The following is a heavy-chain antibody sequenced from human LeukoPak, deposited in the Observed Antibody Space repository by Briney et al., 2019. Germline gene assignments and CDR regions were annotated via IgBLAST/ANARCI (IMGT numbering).Heavy chain of an antibody. D-gene: IGHD3-22*01. CDR2: INPNSGGT. CDR1: GYTFTGYY. CDR3: ARSPGYYDSSGYGDY. J-gene: IGHJ4*02. V-gene: IGHV1-2*02. Sequence: ASVKVSCKASGYTFTGYYMHWVRQAPGQGLEWMGWINPNSGGTNYAQKFQGRVTMTRDTSISTAYMELSRLRSDDTAVYYCARSPGYYDSSGYGDYWGQGTLVTVSS.